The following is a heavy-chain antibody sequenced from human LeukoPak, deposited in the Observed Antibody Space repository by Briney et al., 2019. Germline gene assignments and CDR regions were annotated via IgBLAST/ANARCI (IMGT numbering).Heavy chain of an antibody. J-gene: IGHJ5*02. V-gene: IGHV1-69*05. D-gene: IGHD6-13*01. Sequence: GASVKVSCKASGGTFSSYAISWVRQAPGQGLEWMGRIIPIFGTANYAQKFQGRVTITTDESTSTAYMELSSLRPEDTAVYYCARGRGGAAAGTVSWFDPWGQGTLVTVSS. CDR3: ARGRGGAAAGTVSWFDP. CDR1: GGTFSSYA. CDR2: IIPIFGTA.